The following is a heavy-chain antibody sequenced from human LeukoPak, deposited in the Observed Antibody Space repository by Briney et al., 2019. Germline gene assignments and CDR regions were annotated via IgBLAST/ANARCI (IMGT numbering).Heavy chain of an antibody. CDR1: GFTFSNHW. V-gene: IGHV3-20*01. J-gene: IGHJ6*02. D-gene: IGHD2-2*01. Sequence: GGSLRLSCAASGFTFSNHWMHWVRQAPGKGLEWVSGINWNGGSTGYADSVKGRFTISRDNAKNSLYLQMNSLRAEDTALYHCARVGDCSSTSCSYYYYGMDVWGQGTTVTVSS. CDR2: INWNGGST. CDR3: ARVGDCSSTSCSYYYYGMDV.